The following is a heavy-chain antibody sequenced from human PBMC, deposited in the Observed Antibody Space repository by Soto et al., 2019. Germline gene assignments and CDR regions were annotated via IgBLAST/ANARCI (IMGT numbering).Heavy chain of an antibody. D-gene: IGHD4-17*01. CDR3: ARGRLTTNSCFDY. J-gene: IGHJ4*02. Sequence: GGSLRLSCAASGFTFSSYSMNWVRQAPGKGLEWVSSISSSSSYIYYADSVKGRFTISRDNAKNSLYLQMNSLRAEDTAVYYCARGRLTTNSCFDYWGQGTLVTVSS. CDR2: ISSSSSYI. V-gene: IGHV3-21*01. CDR1: GFTFSSYS.